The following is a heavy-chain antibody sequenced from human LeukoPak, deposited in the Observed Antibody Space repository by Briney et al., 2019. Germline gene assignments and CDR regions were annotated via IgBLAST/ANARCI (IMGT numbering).Heavy chain of an antibody. CDR3: VRDRVDSSGYYYYYGLDV. J-gene: IGHJ6*02. V-gene: IGHV4-4*07. D-gene: IGHD3-22*01. CDR2: FYSSGST. Sequence: SETLSLTCTVSGTSITTYFWSWIWQPAGKGLEWIGRFYSSGSTSYNPSLKSRLTMSVDTSKNEFSLKLRSVTAADTAVYYCVRDRVDSSGYYYYYGLDVWGQGTTVTVSS. CDR1: GTSITTYF.